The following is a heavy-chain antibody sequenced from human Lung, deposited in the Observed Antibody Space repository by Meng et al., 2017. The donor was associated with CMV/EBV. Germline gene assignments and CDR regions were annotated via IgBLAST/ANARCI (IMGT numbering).Heavy chain of an antibody. J-gene: IGHJ4*02. V-gene: IGHV1-69*10. CDR1: GGTFSSYA. CDR3: ARDRYQYYYLHS. Sequence: SVKVSCKASGGTFSSYAISWVRQAPGQGLEWMGGIIPILGIANYAQKFQGRVTITADKSTSTAYMELSSLRSDDTAVYYCARDRYQYYYLHSWGQGTLVXVSS. D-gene: IGHD3-10*02. CDR2: IIPILGIA.